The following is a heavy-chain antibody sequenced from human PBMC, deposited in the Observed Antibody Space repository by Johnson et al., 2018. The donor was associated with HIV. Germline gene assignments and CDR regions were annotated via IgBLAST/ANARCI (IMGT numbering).Heavy chain of an antibody. CDR2: ISWNSGSI. CDR3: ARVWSGSYYSNAFDI. Sequence: VQLVASGGGLVQPGRSLRLSCVASGFTFDDYAMHWVRQAPGKGLEWVSGISWNSGSIGYADSVKGRFSISRDNAKNSLYLQMNSLRAGDTALYYCARVWSGSYYSNAFDIWGQGTMVTVSS. D-gene: IGHD1-26*01. V-gene: IGHV3-9*01. J-gene: IGHJ3*02. CDR1: GFTFDDYA.